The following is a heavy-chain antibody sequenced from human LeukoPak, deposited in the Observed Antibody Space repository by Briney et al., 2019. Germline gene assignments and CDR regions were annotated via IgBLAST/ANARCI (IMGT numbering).Heavy chain of an antibody. CDR3: ARDEGKWELQDY. J-gene: IGHJ4*02. D-gene: IGHD1-26*01. V-gene: IGHV3-23*01. Sequence: GGSLRLSCAASGFTFSSYAMSWVRQAPGKGLEWVSVISGSGGSTYYADSVKGRFTISRDNAKNSLYLQMNSLRAEDTAVYYCARDEGKWELQDYWGQGTLVTVSS. CDR2: ISGSGGST. CDR1: GFTFSSYA.